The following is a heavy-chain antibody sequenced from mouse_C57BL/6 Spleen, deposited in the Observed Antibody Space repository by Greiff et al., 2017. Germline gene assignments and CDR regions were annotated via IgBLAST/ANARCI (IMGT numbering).Heavy chain of an antibody. V-gene: IGHV1-55*01. J-gene: IGHJ3*01. D-gene: IGHD4-1*01. CDR3: AREGVTGTGAWFAY. CDR1: GYTFTSYW. Sequence: VQLQQPGAELVKPGASVKMSCKASGYTFTSYWITWVKQRPGQGLEWIGDIYPGSGSTNYNEKFKSKATLTVDTSSSTAYMQLSSLTSEDSAVYYCAREGVTGTGAWFAYWGQGTLVTVSA. CDR2: IYPGSGST.